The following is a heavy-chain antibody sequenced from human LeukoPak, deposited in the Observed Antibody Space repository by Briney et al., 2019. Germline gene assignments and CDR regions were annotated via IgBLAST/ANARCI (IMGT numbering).Heavy chain of an antibody. CDR1: GFTVSSNY. CDR3: AKSPYYYYMDV. J-gene: IGHJ6*03. Sequence: GGSLRLSCVASGFTVSSNYMSWVRQAPGKGLEWVSVIYSGGSTYYADSVKGRFTISRDNSKNTLYLQMNSLRAEDTAVYYCAKSPYYYYMDVWGKGTTVTVSS. CDR2: IYSGGST. V-gene: IGHV3-53*01.